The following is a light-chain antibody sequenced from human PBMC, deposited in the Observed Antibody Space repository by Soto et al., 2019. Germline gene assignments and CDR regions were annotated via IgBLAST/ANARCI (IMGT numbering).Light chain of an antibody. CDR3: KQSYSTPET. J-gene: IGKJ1*01. Sequence: DIQMTHSPSSLSASVGDRVTITCRASQSISSYLNWYQQKPGKAPKLLIYAASSLQSGVPSRFSGSGSGKDFTLTISSLQPEDFATYYCKQSYSTPETFGQGNKVDIX. CDR1: QSISSY. V-gene: IGKV1-39*01. CDR2: AAS.